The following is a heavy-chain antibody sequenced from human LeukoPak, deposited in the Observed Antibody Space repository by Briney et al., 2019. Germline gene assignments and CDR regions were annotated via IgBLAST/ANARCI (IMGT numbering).Heavy chain of an antibody. Sequence: ASVKVSCKASGYTFTKYGITWVRQAPGQGLEWMGWISTYNGNTNYAQKLQGRVTMTTDTSTSTAYMELRSLRSDDTAVYYCARGSGIAVAGECDYWGQGTLVTVSS. V-gene: IGHV1-18*01. CDR1: GYTFTKYG. D-gene: IGHD6-19*01. CDR3: ARGSGIAVAGECDY. J-gene: IGHJ4*02. CDR2: ISTYNGNT.